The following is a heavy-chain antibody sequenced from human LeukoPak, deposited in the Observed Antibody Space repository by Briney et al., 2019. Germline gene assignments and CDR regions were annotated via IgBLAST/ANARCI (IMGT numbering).Heavy chain of an antibody. CDR2: ITWDGGST. CDR1: GFAFDDYA. V-gene: IGHV3-43D*03. CDR3: ATFTQITIGAYDY. Sequence: GGSLRLSCAATGFAFDDYAMHWIRQVPGKGLEWVSLITWDGGSTYYADSVKGRFTISRDNAKNSLYLQMNSLRAEDTAVYYCATFTQITIGAYDYWGQGTLVTVSS. D-gene: IGHD3-3*01. J-gene: IGHJ4*02.